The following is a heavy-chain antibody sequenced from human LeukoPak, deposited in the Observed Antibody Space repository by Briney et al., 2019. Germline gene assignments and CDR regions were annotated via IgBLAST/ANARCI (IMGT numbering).Heavy chain of an antibody. J-gene: IGHJ5*02. CDR1: GFTFSSYA. CDR2: IKKDGSKK. D-gene: IGHD6-19*01. Sequence: GGSLRLSCAASGFTFSSYAMSWVRQAPGKGLEWVANIKKDGSKKKYVDSVKGRFTISRDNAKNSLYLQMKSLRAEDTAVYYCAREGGSGWSSGWFDPWGQGSLVTVSS. CDR3: AREGGSGWSSGWFDP. V-gene: IGHV3-7*01.